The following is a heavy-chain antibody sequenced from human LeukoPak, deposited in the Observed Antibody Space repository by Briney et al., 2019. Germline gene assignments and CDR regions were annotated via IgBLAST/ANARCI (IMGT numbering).Heavy chain of an antibody. CDR3: AKGYTSDSTMIVVDATPFDY. D-gene: IGHD3-22*01. Sequence: PGGSLRLSCAASGFTFSSYWMHWVRQAPGKGLVWVSRVNRDGSSTNYADSVKGRFTISRDNSKNTLYLQMNSLRAEDTAVYYCAKGYTSDSTMIVVDATPFDYWGQGTLVTVSS. J-gene: IGHJ4*02. V-gene: IGHV3-74*01. CDR1: GFTFSSYW. CDR2: VNRDGSST.